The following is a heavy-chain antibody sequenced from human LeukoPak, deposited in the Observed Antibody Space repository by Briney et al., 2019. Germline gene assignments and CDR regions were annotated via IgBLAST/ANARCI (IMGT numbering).Heavy chain of an antibody. J-gene: IGHJ4*02. CDR1: GYTFSDFS. Sequence: GGSLRLSCAASGYTFSDFSVNWVRQAPGKGLEWVSSISVRSNYRYYADSVRGRFTISRDDARDSLFLQMNSLRAEDTAVHFCVRLRRNNDRSGYYYYYDYWGQGTLVTVSS. V-gene: IGHV3-21*01. CDR2: ISVRSNYR. CDR3: VRLRRNNDRSGYYYYYDY. D-gene: IGHD3-22*01.